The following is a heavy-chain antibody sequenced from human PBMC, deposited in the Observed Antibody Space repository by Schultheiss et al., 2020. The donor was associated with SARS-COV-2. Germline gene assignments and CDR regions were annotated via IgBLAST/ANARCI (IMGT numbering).Heavy chain of an antibody. J-gene: IGHJ6*02. D-gene: IGHD3-10*01. CDR1: GGSVSSGSYY. CDR2: IYYSGTT. Sequence: SQTLSLTCTVSGGSVSSGSYYWSWIRQPPGKGLEWIGYIYYSGTTNYNPSLKSRVTISIDTSKNQFSLKLGSVTAADTAVYYCAFGSSGYYYYGVDVWGQGTTVTVSS. CDR3: AFGSSGYYYYGVDV. V-gene: IGHV4-61*01.